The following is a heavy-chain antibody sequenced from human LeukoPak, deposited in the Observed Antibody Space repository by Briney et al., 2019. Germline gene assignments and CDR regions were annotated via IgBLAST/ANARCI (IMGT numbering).Heavy chain of an antibody. D-gene: IGHD3-9*01. J-gene: IGHJ4*02. CDR3: AKWGDYDVLTGYYVSDY. V-gene: IGHV3-23*01. CDR1: GFTFSNYA. Sequence: GGSLRLSCAASGFTFSNYAMSWVRQAPGKGLQWVSAITGSGGNTYYADSVKGRFTISRDNSKNTVFLQMNSLRAEDTAVYYCAKWGDYDVLTGYYVSDYWGQGTLVTVSS. CDR2: ITGSGGNT.